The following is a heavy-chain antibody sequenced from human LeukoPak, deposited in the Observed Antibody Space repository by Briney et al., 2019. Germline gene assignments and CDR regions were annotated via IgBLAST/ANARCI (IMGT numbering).Heavy chain of an antibody. CDR1: GFTFSSYA. CDR2: ISGSGGST. J-gene: IGHJ4*02. CDR3: AKGSGGISATPDY. D-gene: IGHD1-26*01. Sequence: PGGSLRLSCAASGFTFSSYAMSWVRQAPGRGLEWVSAISGSGGSTYYADSVKGRFTISRDNSKNTLYLQMNSLRAEDTAVYYCAKGSGGISATPDYWGQGTLVTVSS. V-gene: IGHV3-23*01.